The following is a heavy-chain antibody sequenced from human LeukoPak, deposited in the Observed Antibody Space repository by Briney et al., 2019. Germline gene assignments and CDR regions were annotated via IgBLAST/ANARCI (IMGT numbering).Heavy chain of an antibody. CDR3: ARHSRSAYTGYENAFDI. V-gene: IGHV4-39*01. Sequence: SETLSLTCTVSGGSISSGSYYWGWIRQPPGKGLEWIGSIYYSGSTNYNPSLKTRITMSVDTSKNQFSLKLNSVTAADTGIYYCARHSRSAYTGYENAFDIWGQGTMVTVSS. CDR1: GGSISSGSYY. D-gene: IGHD5-12*01. J-gene: IGHJ3*02. CDR2: IYYSGST.